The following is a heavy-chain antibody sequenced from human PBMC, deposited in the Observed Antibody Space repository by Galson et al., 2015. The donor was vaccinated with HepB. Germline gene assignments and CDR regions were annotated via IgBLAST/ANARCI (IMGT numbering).Heavy chain of an antibody. D-gene: IGHD3-10*01. Sequence: ETLSLTCTVSGGSISSSSYYWGWIRQPPGKGLEWIGSIYYSGSSYYNPSLKSRVTISVDTSKNQFSLKLSSVTAADTAVYYCARSAGRVLEFDYWGQGTLVTVSS. J-gene: IGHJ4*02. CDR3: ARSAGRVLEFDY. CDR1: GGSISSSSYY. CDR2: IYYSGSS. V-gene: IGHV4-39*01.